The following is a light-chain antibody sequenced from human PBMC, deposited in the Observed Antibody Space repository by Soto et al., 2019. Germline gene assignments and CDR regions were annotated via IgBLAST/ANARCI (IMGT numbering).Light chain of an antibody. J-gene: IGKJ4*01. V-gene: IGKV3-20*01. CDR1: QAVSSIL. CDR3: PQHGTLPI. CDR2: GAS. Sequence: VLTQSPGTLSLYPGERATLSCRASQAVSSILLAWYQQKPGQAPRLLIYGASSRATGIPDRFSGSGPGTDFTLTVSRLEPEDFVVYYCPQHGTLPIFGGGTKVHIK.